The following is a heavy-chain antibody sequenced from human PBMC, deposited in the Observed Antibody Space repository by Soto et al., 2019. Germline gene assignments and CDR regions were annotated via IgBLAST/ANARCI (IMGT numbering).Heavy chain of an antibody. CDR1: GGTFSSYA. J-gene: IGHJ6*02. D-gene: IGHD2-2*01. CDR2: IIPIFGTA. CDR3: ARDHPSGDYPADYYYYGMDV. Sequence: QVQLVQSGAEVKEPGSSVKVSCKASGGTFSSYAISWVRQAPGQGLEWMGGIIPIFGTANYAQKFQGRVTITADESTSTAYMELSSLRSEDTAVYYCARDHPSGDYPADYYYYGMDVWGQGTTVTVSS. V-gene: IGHV1-69*01.